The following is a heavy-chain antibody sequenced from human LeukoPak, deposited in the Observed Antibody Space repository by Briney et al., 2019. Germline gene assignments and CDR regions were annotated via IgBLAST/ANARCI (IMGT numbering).Heavy chain of an antibody. J-gene: IGHJ5*02. D-gene: IGHD6-19*01. CDR2: IKQDGTEK. Sequence: GGSLRLSCAASGFTFSYYWMSWVRQAPGKGPEWVANIKQDGTEKYYVDSVKGRFTISRDNAKNSLYLQMNSLRAEDTALYYCAKDRVAVAGTPWFDPWGQGTLVTVSS. V-gene: IGHV3-7*03. CDR3: AKDRVAVAGTPWFDP. CDR1: GFTFSYYW.